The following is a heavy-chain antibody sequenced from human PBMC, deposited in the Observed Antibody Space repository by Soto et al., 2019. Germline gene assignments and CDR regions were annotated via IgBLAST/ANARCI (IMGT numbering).Heavy chain of an antibody. V-gene: IGHV4-39*01. CDR1: GGSISSSSYY. D-gene: IGHD2-15*01. Sequence: SETLSLTCTVSGGSISSSSYYWGWIRQPPGKGLEWIGSIYYSGSTYYNPSLKSRVTISVDTSKNQFSLKLSSVTAADTAVYYCARYIVVVVAATSGGFDPWGQGTLVTVSS. J-gene: IGHJ5*02. CDR2: IYYSGST. CDR3: ARYIVVVVAATSGGFDP.